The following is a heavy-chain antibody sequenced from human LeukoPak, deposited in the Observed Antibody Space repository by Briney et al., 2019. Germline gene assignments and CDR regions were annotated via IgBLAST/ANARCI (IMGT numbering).Heavy chain of an antibody. V-gene: IGHV3-23*01. CDR2: ISGSGGST. Sequence: GGSLRLSCAASGFTFSSYAMSWVRQAPGKGLEWVSAISGSGGSTYYADSVKGRFTISRDNSKNTLYLQMNSLRAEDMAVYYCAKGDQGRYCSSTSCQDGSDYWGQGTLVTVSS. CDR3: AKGDQGRYCSSTSCQDGSDY. J-gene: IGHJ4*02. CDR1: GFTFSSYA. D-gene: IGHD2-2*01.